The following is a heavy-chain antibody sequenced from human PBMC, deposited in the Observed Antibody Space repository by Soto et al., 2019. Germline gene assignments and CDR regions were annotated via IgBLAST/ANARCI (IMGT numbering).Heavy chain of an antibody. V-gene: IGHV4-39*01. J-gene: IGHJ4*02. CDR2: IYYSGNT. CDR3: ARQGYYSTKTYPPSRF. CDR1: GGSISSSDYY. Sequence: SETLSLTCTVSGGSISSSDYYWGWIRQPPGKGLEWIGSIYYSGNTYYNPSLKSRVTISVDTSKNQFSLKLNSVTAADTAVYYCARQGYYSTKTYPPSRFWGQGTLVTVSS. D-gene: IGHD2-8*01.